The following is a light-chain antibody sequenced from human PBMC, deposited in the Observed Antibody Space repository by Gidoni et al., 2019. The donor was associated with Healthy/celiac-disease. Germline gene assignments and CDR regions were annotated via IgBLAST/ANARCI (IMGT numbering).Light chain of an antibody. CDR1: QSVDSY. J-gene: IGKJ5*01. Sequence: EMVFTQSPATLSLSPGESSTLSCRTSQSVDSYLAWYQQKPGQAPRLLIYDASNRATGIPARISGSGSGTDFTITISSIEPEEFAVYYCQQRSNWPPITFGQGTRLEIK. V-gene: IGKV3-11*01. CDR3: QQRSNWPPIT. CDR2: DAS.